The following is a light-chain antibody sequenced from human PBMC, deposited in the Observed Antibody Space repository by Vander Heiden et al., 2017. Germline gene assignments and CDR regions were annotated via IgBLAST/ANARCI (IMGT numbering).Light chain of an antibody. CDR3: MQPLQTPRT. CDR2: LGS. J-gene: IGKJ1*01. Sequence: VLTQSPLFLPVTPGESASISCRSSQSLLYRDGNNYLDWYLQKPGQAPQLLIYLGSTRASGVPERITGSGSGTDFALKITRVEAEDVGIYYCMQPLQTPRTFGQGTKVEI. CDR1: QSLLYRDGNNY. V-gene: IGKV2-28*01.